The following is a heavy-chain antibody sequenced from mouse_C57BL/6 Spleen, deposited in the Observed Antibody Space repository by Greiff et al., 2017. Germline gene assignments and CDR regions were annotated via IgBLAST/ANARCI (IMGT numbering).Heavy chain of an antibody. J-gene: IGHJ4*01. CDR3: AEHYDYDVGDYYAMDY. Sequence: VQGVESGAELARPGASVKLSCKASGYTFTSYGISWVKQRTGQGLEWIGEIYPRSGNTYYNEKFKGKATLTADKSSSTAYMELRSLTSEDSAVYFCAEHYDYDVGDYYAMDYWGQGTSVTVSS. V-gene: IGHV1-81*01. CDR2: IYPRSGNT. D-gene: IGHD2-4*01. CDR1: GYTFTSYG.